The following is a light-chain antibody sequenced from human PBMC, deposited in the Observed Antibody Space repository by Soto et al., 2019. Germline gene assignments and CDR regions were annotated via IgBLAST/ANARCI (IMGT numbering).Light chain of an antibody. V-gene: IGLV6-57*04. J-gene: IGLJ2*01. Sequence: NFMLTQPHSVSESPGKTITISCTRSSGSIASNSMQWYQQRPGSAPTTVIFEDDQRPSGVPARFSGSVDRSSNSASLSISGLKTEDEADYYCQSYDNSTLIIGGGTKLTVL. CDR1: SGSIASNS. CDR2: EDD. CDR3: QSYDNSTLI.